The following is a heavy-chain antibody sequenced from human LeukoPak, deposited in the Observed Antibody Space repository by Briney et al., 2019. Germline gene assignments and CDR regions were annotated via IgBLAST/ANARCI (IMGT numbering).Heavy chain of an antibody. V-gene: IGHV1-2*02. CDR3: ARDPRQGVSLHVDY. CDR1: GYNFNNYH. Sequence: ASVRVSCKASGYNFNNYHMNWVRKAPGQGLEWMGCINSNSGDTNLGQKFQGRVTMTRNTSTTTAYMELNGLISDDRAVYYCARDPRQGVSLHVDYLGQGTLIAVSS. CDR2: INSNSGDT. J-gene: IGHJ4*02. D-gene: IGHD5/OR15-5a*01.